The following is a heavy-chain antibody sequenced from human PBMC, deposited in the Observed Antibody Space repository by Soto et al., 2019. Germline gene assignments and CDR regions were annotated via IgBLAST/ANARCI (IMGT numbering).Heavy chain of an antibody. CDR3: ARVRVPRDYYYDSSGRYFDY. D-gene: IGHD3-22*01. J-gene: IGHJ4*02. CDR2: IYYSGST. V-gene: IGHV4-30-4*01. CDR1: GGSISSGDYY. Sequence: PSETLSLTCTVSGGSISSGDYYWSWIRQPPGKGLEWIGYIYYSGSTYYNPSLKSRVTISVDTSKNQFSLKLSSVTAADTAVYYCARVRVPRDYYYDSSGRYFDYWGQGTLVTVS.